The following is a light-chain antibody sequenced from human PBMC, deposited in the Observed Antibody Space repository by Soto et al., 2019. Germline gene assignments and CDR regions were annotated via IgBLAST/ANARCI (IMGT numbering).Light chain of an antibody. V-gene: IGKV3-15*01. Sequence: EIVMTQSPATLSVSPGGRATLSCRASQRISDTLAWYQQKPGQAPRLLIYGASTRAPGFPARFSGSGSGTDCTLTISSLQSEDFAVYYCQQYNNWPWTFGQGTKVEIK. CDR1: QRISDT. J-gene: IGKJ1*01. CDR2: GAS. CDR3: QQYNNWPWT.